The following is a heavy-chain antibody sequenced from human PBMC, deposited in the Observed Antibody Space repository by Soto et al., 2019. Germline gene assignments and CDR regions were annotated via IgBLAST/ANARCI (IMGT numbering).Heavy chain of an antibody. J-gene: IGHJ3*02. V-gene: IGHV1-46*03. D-gene: IGHD1-26*01. CDR3: ARGVGATTWRLDAFDI. Sequence: QVQLVQSGAEVKKPGASVKVSCKASGYTFTSYYMHWVRQAPGQGLEWMGIINPSGGSTSYAQKFQGRVTMTRDTSPSTVYMELSSLRSEDTAVYYCARGVGATTWRLDAFDIWGQGTMVTVSS. CDR2: INPSGGST. CDR1: GYTFTSYY.